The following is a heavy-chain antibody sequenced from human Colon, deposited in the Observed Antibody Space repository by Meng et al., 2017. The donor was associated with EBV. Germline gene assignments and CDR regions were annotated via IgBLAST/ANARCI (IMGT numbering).Heavy chain of an antibody. V-gene: IGHV4-61*01. J-gene: IGHJ4*02. CDR2: VSYSGGT. Sequence: VQFRSPGPGRVQPSETLSLTGSVSGGSVSSETYYWNWIRQPPGKALEWIGYVSYSGGTNYNPSLKNRVTISVDTSKNQVSLRLSSVTAADTAVFYCARAVGPDCSSTSCPFDYWGQGTLVTVSS. D-gene: IGHD2-2*01. CDR3: ARAVGPDCSSTSCPFDY. CDR1: GGSVSSETYY.